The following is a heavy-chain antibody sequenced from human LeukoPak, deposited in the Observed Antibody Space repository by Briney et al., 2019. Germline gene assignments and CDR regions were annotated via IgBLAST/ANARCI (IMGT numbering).Heavy chain of an antibody. V-gene: IGHV4-39*01. Sequence: SETLSLTCTVSGGSVSSSLNYWGWIRQPPGKGLEWIGNTYYTGSTYSNPTLKSRVTMSVDTSKNQFSLKLSSVTAADTAVYYCARLTKGRYFDYIFDCWGQGTLLTVSS. CDR2: TYYTGST. J-gene: IGHJ4*02. CDR3: ARLTKGRYFDYIFDC. CDR1: GGSVSSSLNY. D-gene: IGHD3-9*01.